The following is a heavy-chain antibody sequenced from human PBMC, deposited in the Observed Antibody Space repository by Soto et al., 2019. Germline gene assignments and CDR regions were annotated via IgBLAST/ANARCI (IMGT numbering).Heavy chain of an antibody. D-gene: IGHD1-26*01. Sequence: QVQLVESGGGVVQPGGSLRLSCAASASIFKGHGMHWVRQAPGKGLEWVAIIRFDGSDEHYGDSVEGRFTISRDNSKNMLYLQMNSVRVYDTAVYYCARDGVGATTFFGFLDYWGQGTLVTVSS. J-gene: IGHJ4*02. CDR1: ASIFKGHG. V-gene: IGHV3-33*08. CDR3: ARDGVGATTFFGFLDY. CDR2: IRFDGSDE.